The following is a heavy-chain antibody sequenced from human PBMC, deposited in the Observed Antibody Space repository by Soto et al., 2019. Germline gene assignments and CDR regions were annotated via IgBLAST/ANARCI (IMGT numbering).Heavy chain of an antibody. V-gene: IGHV2-5*01. CDR1: GFSLSTSGVG. Sequence: QITLKESGPTLVKPTQTLTLTCTFSGFSLSTSGVGVGWIRQPPVKAREWLALIYWYDDQRYTPSLKSRLPITKHTSKIQVVLTMPNMDPVDTSTYYCAHSVLRSFSSSRWYKVPYYCFDPWGQGTLVTVSS. CDR3: AHSVLRSFSSSRWYKVPYYCFDP. CDR2: IYWYDDQ. J-gene: IGHJ5*02. D-gene: IGHD6-13*01.